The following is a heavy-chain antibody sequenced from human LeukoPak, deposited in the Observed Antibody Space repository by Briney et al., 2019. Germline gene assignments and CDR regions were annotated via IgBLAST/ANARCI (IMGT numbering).Heavy chain of an antibody. CDR3: ARARYSSAPFDY. V-gene: IGHV4-59*01. D-gene: IGHD6-25*01. CDR2: IYYSGST. Sequence: PSETLSLTRIVSGGSISSYYWSWIRQPPGKGLEWIGYIYYSGSTNYNPSLKSRVTISVVTSKNQFSLKLSSVTAADTAVYYCARARYSSAPFDYWGQGTLITVSS. J-gene: IGHJ4*02. CDR1: GGSISSYY.